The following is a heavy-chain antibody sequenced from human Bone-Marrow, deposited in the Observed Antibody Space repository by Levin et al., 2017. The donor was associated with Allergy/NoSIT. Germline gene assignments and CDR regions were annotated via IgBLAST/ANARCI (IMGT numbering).Heavy chain of an antibody. CDR1: GFTFSSYA. CDR2: ISYDGSNK. J-gene: IGHJ4*02. V-gene: IGHV3-30-3*01. Sequence: GGSLRLSCAASGFTFSSYAMHWVRQAPGKGLEWVAVISYDGSNKYYADSVKGRFTISRDNSKNTLYLQMNSLRAEDTAVYYCARDMRATYSSGWFDYWGQGTLVTVSS. D-gene: IGHD6-19*01. CDR3: ARDMRATYSSGWFDY.